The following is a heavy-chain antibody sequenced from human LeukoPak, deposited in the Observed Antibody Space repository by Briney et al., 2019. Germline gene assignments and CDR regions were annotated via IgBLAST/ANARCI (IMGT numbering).Heavy chain of an antibody. CDR3: ARDRHVPGLYYYYMDV. CDR2: IKQDGSEK. Sequence: GGSLRLSCAASGFTFSSYWMSWVRQAPVKGLEWVANIKQDGSEKYYVDSVKGGFTISRDNAKNSLYLQMNSLRPEDTAVYFCARDRHVPGLYYYYMDVWGKGTTVTVSS. V-gene: IGHV3-7*01. J-gene: IGHJ6*03. CDR1: GFTFSSYW. D-gene: IGHD6-6*01.